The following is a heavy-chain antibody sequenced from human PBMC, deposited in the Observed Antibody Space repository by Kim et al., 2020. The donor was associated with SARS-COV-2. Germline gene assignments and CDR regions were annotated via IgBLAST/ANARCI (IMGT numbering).Heavy chain of an antibody. V-gene: IGHV1-2*04. Sequence: ASVKVSCKASGYTFTGYYMHWVRQAPGQGLEWMGWINPNSGGTNYAQKFQGWVTMTRDTSISTAYMELSRLRSDDTAVYYCARGSPTMVRGVTHPDYWGQGTLVTVSS. D-gene: IGHD3-10*01. J-gene: IGHJ4*02. CDR3: ARGSPTMVRGVTHPDY. CDR1: GYTFTGYY. CDR2: INPNSGGT.